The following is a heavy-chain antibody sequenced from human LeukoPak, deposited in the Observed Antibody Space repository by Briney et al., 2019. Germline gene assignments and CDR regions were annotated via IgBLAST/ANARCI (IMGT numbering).Heavy chain of an antibody. V-gene: IGHV4-30-2*01. CDR3: ARGYCSSTSCYAYSGAFDI. J-gene: IGHJ3*02. CDR1: GGSVSSGGYS. Sequence: SETLSLTCTVSGGSVSSGGYSWSWIRQPPGKGLEWIGYIYHSGSTYYNPSLKSRVTISVDRSKNQFSLKLSSVTAADTAVYYCARGYCSSTSCYAYSGAFDIWGQGTMVTVSS. CDR2: IYHSGST. D-gene: IGHD2-2*01.